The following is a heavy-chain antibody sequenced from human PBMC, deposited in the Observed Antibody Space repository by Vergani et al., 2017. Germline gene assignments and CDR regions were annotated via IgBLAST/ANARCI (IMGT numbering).Heavy chain of an antibody. Sequence: QVQLVQSGAEVKKPGASVKVSCKASGYTFTGYYMHWVRQAPGQGLEWMGWINPNRGGTNYAQKFQGRVTMTRDTSISTAYMELSRLRSDDTAVYYCARVPGYSSSWSYNEWGQGTLVTVSS. CDR3: ARVPGYSSSWSYNE. D-gene: IGHD6-13*01. CDR1: GYTFTGYY. J-gene: IGHJ4*02. CDR2: INPNRGGT. V-gene: IGHV1-2*02.